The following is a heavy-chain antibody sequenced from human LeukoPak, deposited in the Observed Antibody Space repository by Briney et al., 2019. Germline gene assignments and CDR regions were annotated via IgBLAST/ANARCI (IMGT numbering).Heavy chain of an antibody. CDR1: RYTFTSYG. CDR3: ARAPYSSSWYVCCSHSDAFDI. CDR2: ISAYNGNT. Sequence: ASVKVSCKASRYTFTSYGISWVRPAPGQGLEWMGWISAYNGNTNYAQKLQGRVTMTTDTATSTAYMELRSLRSDDTAVYYCARAPYSSSWYVCCSHSDAFDIWGKGTMVTVSS. D-gene: IGHD6-13*01. J-gene: IGHJ3*02. V-gene: IGHV1-18*01.